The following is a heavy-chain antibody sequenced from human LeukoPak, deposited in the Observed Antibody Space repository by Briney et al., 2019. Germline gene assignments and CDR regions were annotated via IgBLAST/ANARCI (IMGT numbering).Heavy chain of an antibody. V-gene: IGHV3-48*04. D-gene: IGHD3-16*01. Sequence: GGSLRLSCAASGFSFSSYNMNWVRQAPGKGLEWVSYISSSGFTTYYADSVKGRFTISRDNAKNSLYLQMNSLRAEDTAVYYCVRDRGSSLYRALFDYWGQGTLVTVSS. CDR2: ISSSGFTT. J-gene: IGHJ4*02. CDR1: GFSFSSYN. CDR3: VRDRGSSLYRALFDY.